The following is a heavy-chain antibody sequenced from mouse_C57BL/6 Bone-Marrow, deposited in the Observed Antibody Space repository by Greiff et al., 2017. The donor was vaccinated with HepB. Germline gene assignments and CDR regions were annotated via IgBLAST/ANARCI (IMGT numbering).Heavy chain of an antibody. CDR3: ARWDWLPYAMDY. CDR1: GYTFTSYG. CDR2: IYPRSGNT. J-gene: IGHJ4*01. D-gene: IGHD2-2*01. Sequence: VQLQQSGAELARPGASVKLSCKASGYTFTSYGISWVKQRTGQGLAWIGEIYPRSGNTYYNEKFKGKATLTADKSASTAYMELRSLTAEDSAVYLGARWDWLPYAMDYWGQGTSVTVSS. V-gene: IGHV1-81*01.